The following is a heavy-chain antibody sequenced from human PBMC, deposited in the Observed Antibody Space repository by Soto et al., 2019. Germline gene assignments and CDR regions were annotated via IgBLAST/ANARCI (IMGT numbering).Heavy chain of an antibody. D-gene: IGHD4-17*01. CDR3: ARGATVTQFDY. Sequence: PPETLSLTCTVSGVSVSSGSFYWAWIRQPPGKGLEWIGFGSYSGTTNYKPSLKSRVTISVDTSRSQISLKVSSLTAADTAVYYCARGATVTQFDYWGRGTLVTVSS. V-gene: IGHV4-61*01. CDR2: GSYSGTT. CDR1: GVSVSSGSFY. J-gene: IGHJ4*02.